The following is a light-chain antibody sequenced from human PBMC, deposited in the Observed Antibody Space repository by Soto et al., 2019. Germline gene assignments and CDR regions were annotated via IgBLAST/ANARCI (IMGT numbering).Light chain of an antibody. CDR3: QQRSNWPIIT. CDR2: DTS. Sequence: EIVFTQSPATLSLSPGERATLSCRASQSVSRYLAWYQQKPGQAPRLLIYDTSNRATGIPARFSGSGSGTDFTLTISSLEPEDFAVYYCQQRSNWPIITFGQGTRLEIK. CDR1: QSVSRY. V-gene: IGKV3-11*01. J-gene: IGKJ5*01.